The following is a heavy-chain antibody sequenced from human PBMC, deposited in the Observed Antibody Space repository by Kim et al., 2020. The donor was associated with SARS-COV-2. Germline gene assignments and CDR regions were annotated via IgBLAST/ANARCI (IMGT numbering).Heavy chain of an antibody. CDR2: IIPIFGTA. V-gene: IGHV1-69*13. CDR3: ARVEMEDLELERRRAFDI. Sequence: SVKVSCKASGGTFSSYAISWVRQAPGQGLEWMGGIIPIFGTANYAQKFQGRVTITADESTSTAYMELSSLRSEDTAVYYCARVEMEDLELERRRAFDIWGQGTMVTVSS. D-gene: IGHD1-1*01. J-gene: IGHJ3*02. CDR1: GGTFSSYA.